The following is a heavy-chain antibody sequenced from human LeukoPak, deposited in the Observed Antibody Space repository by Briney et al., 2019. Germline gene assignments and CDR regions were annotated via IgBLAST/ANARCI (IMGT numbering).Heavy chain of an antibody. J-gene: IGHJ3*02. Sequence: GGSLRLSCAASGFTFSSYAMSWVRQAPGKGLEWVAAISGSGGSTYYADSVKGRFTISRDNSKNTLYLQMNSLRAEDTAVYYCAKDLITPITMIVVVIPDAFDIWGQGTMVTVSS. V-gene: IGHV3-23*01. CDR2: ISGSGGST. CDR1: GFTFSSYA. D-gene: IGHD3-22*01. CDR3: AKDLITPITMIVVVIPDAFDI.